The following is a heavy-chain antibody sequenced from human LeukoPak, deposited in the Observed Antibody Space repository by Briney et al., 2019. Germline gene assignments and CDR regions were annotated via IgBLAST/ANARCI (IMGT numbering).Heavy chain of an antibody. J-gene: IGHJ3*01. CDR3: ARDRDCSRTSCFNAFDV. CDR1: GFTFSTYE. D-gene: IGHD2-2*01. Sequence: GRSLRLSCAASGFTFSTYEMHWVRQAPGKGLEWVAVISHDGIDQYYADSVKGRFTISRDNSKNALYLQMNSLRLEDTAVYYCARDRDCSRTSCFNAFDVWGQGTMAIVSS. CDR2: ISHDGIDQ. V-gene: IGHV3-30*04.